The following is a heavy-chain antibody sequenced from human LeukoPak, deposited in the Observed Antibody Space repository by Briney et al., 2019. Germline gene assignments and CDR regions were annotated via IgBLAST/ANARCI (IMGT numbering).Heavy chain of an antibody. V-gene: IGHV3-9*01. J-gene: IGHJ4*02. CDR1: GFTFDDYA. CDR3: ARVGSPARNLRYDY. CDR2: ISWNSGSI. Sequence: GGSLRLSCAASGFTFDDYAMHWVRQAPGKGLEWVSGISWNSGSIGYADSVKGRFTISRDNAKNSLYLQMNSLRAEDTALYYCARVGSPARNLRYDYWGQGTLVTVSS.